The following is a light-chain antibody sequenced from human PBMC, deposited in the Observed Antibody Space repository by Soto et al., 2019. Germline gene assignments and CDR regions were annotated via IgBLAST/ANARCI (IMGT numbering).Light chain of an antibody. Sequence: EILMTQSPATLSVSPGERATLSCRASQSVSSNLAWYQQKPGQAPRLLIYGASTRATGIPARFSGSGSGTEFTLTISSLQSEDFAVYYRQQYNNWPPQTFGQGTKVDIK. V-gene: IGKV3-15*01. CDR1: QSVSSN. CDR2: GAS. J-gene: IGKJ1*01. CDR3: QQYNNWPPQT.